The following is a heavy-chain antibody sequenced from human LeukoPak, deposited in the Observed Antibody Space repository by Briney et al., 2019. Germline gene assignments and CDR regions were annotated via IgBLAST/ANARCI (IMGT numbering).Heavy chain of an antibody. Sequence: GGSLRLSCAASGFTFSSYGMHWVRQAPGKGLEWVAVISYDGSNTYYADSVKGRFTISRDNSKNTLYLQMNSLRAEDTAVYYCAKDAGEWFGELLYPIFDYWGQGTLVTVSS. D-gene: IGHD3-10*01. CDR3: AKDAGEWFGELLYPIFDY. CDR2: ISYDGSNT. J-gene: IGHJ4*02. CDR1: GFTFSSYG. V-gene: IGHV3-30*18.